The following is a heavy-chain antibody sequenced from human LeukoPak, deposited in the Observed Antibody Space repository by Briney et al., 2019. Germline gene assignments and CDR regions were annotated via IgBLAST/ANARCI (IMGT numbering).Heavy chain of an antibody. CDR1: GGSVSSDTGGYY. CDR2: IHSDGTP. CDR3: ARDRGDYSGDPGYFDY. V-gene: IGHV4-31*03. Sequence: SETLFLTCSVSGGSVSSDTGGYYWTWIRQRPGKGLEWIGNIHSDGTPSYNPSLRGRVSISRDRSKNQFSLRLTSETAGDTAFYYCARDRGDYSGDPGYFDYWGQGPLVTVSS. J-gene: IGHJ4*02. D-gene: IGHD4-4*01.